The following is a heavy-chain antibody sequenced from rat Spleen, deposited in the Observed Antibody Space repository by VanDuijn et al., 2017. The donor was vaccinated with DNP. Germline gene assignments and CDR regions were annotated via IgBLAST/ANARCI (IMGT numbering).Heavy chain of an antibody. CDR2: IRYDGGST. CDR1: GFSFSDYY. Sequence: EVQLVESGGGLVQPGRSLKLSCAASGFSFSDYYMAWVRQAPTKGLQWVAYIRYDGGSTYYGDSVKGRFTISRDNARNTLYLQMNSLRSEDMATYYCARPARGWFAYWGQGTLVTVSS. J-gene: IGHJ3*01. CDR3: ARPARGWFAY. V-gene: IGHV5-22*01.